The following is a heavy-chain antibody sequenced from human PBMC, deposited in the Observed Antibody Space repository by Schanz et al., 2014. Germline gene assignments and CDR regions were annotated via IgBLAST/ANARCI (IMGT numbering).Heavy chain of an antibody. CDR3: ARSAGRDFWSGYYTRFDY. Sequence: QVHLVQSGAEVKRPGASVKVSCKASGYTFTSYGISWVRQAPGQGLEWMGWISVYNHNKEYDQKFQGRVTMTTDTSTSTVYMELRSLRSDDTAVYYCARSAGRDFWSGYYTRFDYWGQGPLVTVSS. J-gene: IGHJ4*02. CDR2: ISVYNHNK. V-gene: IGHV1-18*01. D-gene: IGHD3-3*01. CDR1: GYTFTSYG.